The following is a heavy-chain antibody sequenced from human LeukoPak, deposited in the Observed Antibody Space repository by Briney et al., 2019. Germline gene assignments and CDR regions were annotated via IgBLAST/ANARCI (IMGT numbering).Heavy chain of an antibody. CDR1: GFTFSSYS. V-gene: IGHV3-48*04. CDR2: ISSSSTI. J-gene: IGHJ4*02. Sequence: GGSLRLSRAASGFTFSSYSMNWVRQAPGKGLEWVSYISSSSTIYYADSVKGRFTISRDNAKNSLYLQMNSLRAEDTAVYYCARSRFYFDYWGQGTLVTVSS. CDR3: ARSRFYFDY.